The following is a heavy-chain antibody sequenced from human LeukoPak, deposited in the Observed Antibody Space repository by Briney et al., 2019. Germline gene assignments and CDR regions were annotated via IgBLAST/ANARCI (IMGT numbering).Heavy chain of an antibody. CDR3: ARVRSSVWDFDC. Sequence: PGGSLRLSCAASGFTFSDYYMSWIRQAPGKGLEWVSYISSSSSYTNYADSVKGRFTISRDNAKNSLYLQMNSLRAEDTAVYFCARVRSSVWDFDCWGQGALVTVSS. V-gene: IGHV3-11*06. D-gene: IGHD5/OR15-5a*01. CDR2: ISSSSSYT. J-gene: IGHJ4*02. CDR1: GFTFSDYY.